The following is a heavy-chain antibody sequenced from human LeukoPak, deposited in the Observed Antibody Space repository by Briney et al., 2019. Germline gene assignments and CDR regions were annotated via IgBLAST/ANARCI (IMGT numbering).Heavy chain of an antibody. D-gene: IGHD1-26*01. V-gene: IGHV6-1*01. CDR2: TYYRSKWYN. J-gene: IGHJ4*02. Sequence: SQTLSLTFAISGDSASSNSAAWNWIRQSPSRGLEWLGRTYYRSKWYNDYAVSVKSRITINPDTSKNQFSLQLNSVTPEDTAVYYCARGARISYALDFDYWGQGTLVTVSS. CDR1: GDSASSNSAA. CDR3: ARGARISYALDFDY.